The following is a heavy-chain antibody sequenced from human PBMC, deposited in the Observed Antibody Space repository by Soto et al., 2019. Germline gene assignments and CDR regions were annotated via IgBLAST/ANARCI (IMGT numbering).Heavy chain of an antibody. CDR3: ARGGGSGSYRLYYYYYGMDV. V-gene: IGHV4-34*01. Sequence: SETLSLTCAVYGGSFSGYYWSWIRQPPGKGLEWIGEINRSGSTNYNPSLKSRVTISVDTSKNQFSLKLSSVTAADTAVYYCARGGGSGSYRLYYYYYGMDVWGQGTTVTVSS. CDR1: GGSFSGYY. J-gene: IGHJ6*02. CDR2: INRSGST. D-gene: IGHD3-10*01.